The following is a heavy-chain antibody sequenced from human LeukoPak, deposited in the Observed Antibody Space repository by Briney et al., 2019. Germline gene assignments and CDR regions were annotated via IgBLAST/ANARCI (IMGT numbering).Heavy chain of an antibody. J-gene: IGHJ3*02. CDR3: ASGTGAFDI. Sequence: PETLSLTCTVSGGSISSYYWSWIRQPPGKGLEWIGYIYYSGSTNYNPSLKSRVTISVDTSKNQFSLKLSSVTAADTAVYYCASGTGAFDIWGQGTMVTVSS. V-gene: IGHV4-59*01. CDR1: GGSISSYY. CDR2: IYYSGST.